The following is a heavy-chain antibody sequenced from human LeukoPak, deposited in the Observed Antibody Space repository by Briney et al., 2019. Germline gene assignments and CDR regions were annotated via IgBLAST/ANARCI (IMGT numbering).Heavy chain of an antibody. CDR3: AKVVFGETFDH. D-gene: IGHD3-10*01. V-gene: IGHV3-23*01. J-gene: IGHJ4*02. CDR2: ISDSGGST. Sequence: GGSLRHSCAASRFSFRNYAMSWVRQAPGKGLDWVSGISDSGGSTYYADSVKGRFTLSRDNSKKTVYLQLNSLRAEDTAVYFCAKVVFGETFDHWGQGTLVTVSS. CDR1: RFSFRNYA.